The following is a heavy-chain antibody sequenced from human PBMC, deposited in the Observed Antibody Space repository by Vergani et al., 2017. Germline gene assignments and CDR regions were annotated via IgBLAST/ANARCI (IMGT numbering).Heavy chain of an antibody. CDR3: AGVRGLLSFGELAD. D-gene: IGHD3-10*01. CDR2: INPNSGGT. CDR1: GYSFTGYY. J-gene: IGHJ4*02. V-gene: IGHV1-2*02. Sequence: QVQLVQSGAEVKKPGASVKVSCKASGYSFTGYYMHWVRQAPGQGLEWMGWINPNSGGTNYAQKFQGRVTMTRDTSIRTAYMELSRLVSDDTAVYFCAGVRGLLSFGELADWGQGTLVTVYS.